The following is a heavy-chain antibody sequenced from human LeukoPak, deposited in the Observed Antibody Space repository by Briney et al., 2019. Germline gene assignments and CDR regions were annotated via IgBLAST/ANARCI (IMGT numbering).Heavy chain of an antibody. J-gene: IGHJ4*02. CDR3: AKSLSVVAPFDY. V-gene: IGHV3-30*18. D-gene: IGHD3-22*01. Sequence: GGSLRLSCAASGFTFSSYGMLWVRQAPGKGLEWVAVISYDGSNKYYADTVKGRFTISRDNPKNTLYLQMNSLRAEDTAVYYCAKSLSVVAPFDYWGQGTLVTVSS. CDR1: GFTFSSYG. CDR2: ISYDGSNK.